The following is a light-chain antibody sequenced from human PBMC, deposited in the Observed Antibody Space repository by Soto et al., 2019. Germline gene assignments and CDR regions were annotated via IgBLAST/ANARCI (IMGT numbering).Light chain of an antibody. CDR1: NSNIGAGSD. CDR2: DNN. V-gene: IGLV1-40*01. J-gene: IGLJ1*01. CDR3: QSYDGRLSGYV. Sequence: QSVLTQPPSVSAAPGQRVTISCTGSNSNIGAGSDVHWYQQLPGTAPKLLMCDNNNRPSGVPERFSGSKSGTSASLAITGLEAEDEADYYCQSYDGRLSGYVFGTGTKLTVL.